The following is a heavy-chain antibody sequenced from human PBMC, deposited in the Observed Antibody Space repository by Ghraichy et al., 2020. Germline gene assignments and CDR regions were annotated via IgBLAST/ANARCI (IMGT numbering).Heavy chain of an antibody. Sequence: GGSLRLSCAASGFTFSSYGMHWVRQAPGKGLDWVAVIWYDGSRKYYADSVKGRFTTSRDNSKNTLFLQMNSLRGEDTAVYYCARVYCSGGSCSLDYWGQGTLVTVSS. CDR2: IWYDGSRK. CDR1: GFTFSSYG. D-gene: IGHD2-15*01. J-gene: IGHJ4*02. CDR3: ARVYCSGGSCSLDY. V-gene: IGHV3-33*01.